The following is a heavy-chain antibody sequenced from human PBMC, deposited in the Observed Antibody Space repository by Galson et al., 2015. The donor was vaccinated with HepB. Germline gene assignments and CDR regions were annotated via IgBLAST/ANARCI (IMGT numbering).Heavy chain of an antibody. D-gene: IGHD3-10*01. V-gene: IGHV3-48*01. J-gene: IGHJ4*02. CDR3: ARDPAGILWFGESHYFDY. Sequence: SLRLTCAASGFTFSSYSMNWVRQAPGKGLEWVSYISSSSSTIYYADSVKGRFTISRDNAKNSLYLQMNSLRAEDTAVYYCARDPAGILWFGESHYFDYWGQGTLVTVSS. CDR2: ISSSSSTI. CDR1: GFTFSSYS.